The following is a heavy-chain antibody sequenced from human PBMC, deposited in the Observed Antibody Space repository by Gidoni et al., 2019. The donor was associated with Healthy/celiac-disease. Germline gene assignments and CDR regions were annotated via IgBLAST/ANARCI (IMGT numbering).Heavy chain of an antibody. J-gene: IGHJ4*02. CDR1: GFPFSSYA. D-gene: IGHD6-19*01. CDR3: AKVSTAVAGTLPHSFDY. CDR2: ISGSGGST. Sequence: EVQLLESGGGLVQPGGSLRLSCAASGFPFSSYAMSWVRQAPGKGLEWVSAISGSGGSTYYADSVKGRFTIARDNSKNTLYLQMNSLRAEDTAVYYCAKVSTAVAGTLPHSFDYWGQGTLVTVSS. V-gene: IGHV3-23*01.